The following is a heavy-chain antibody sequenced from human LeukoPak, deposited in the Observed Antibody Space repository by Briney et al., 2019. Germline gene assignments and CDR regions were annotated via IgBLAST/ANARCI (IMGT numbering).Heavy chain of an antibody. Sequence: SETLSLTCTVYGGSFSGYNWSWIRQPPGQGLEWIGEINHSGSTKYNPSLKSRVIISEDTSKNQFSLKLSSVTAADTAMYFCATGNLGYCSGDNCPFVFDIWGQGTMVTVSS. D-gene: IGHD2-15*01. J-gene: IGHJ3*02. CDR3: ATGNLGYCSGDNCPFVFDI. V-gene: IGHV4-34*01. CDR2: INHSGST. CDR1: GGSFSGYN.